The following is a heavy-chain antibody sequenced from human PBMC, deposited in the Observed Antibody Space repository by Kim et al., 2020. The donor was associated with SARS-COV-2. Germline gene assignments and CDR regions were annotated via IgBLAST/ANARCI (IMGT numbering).Heavy chain of an antibody. J-gene: IGHJ6*02. V-gene: IGHV4-59*13. CDR1: GGSISSYY. CDR3: AWCVRYYDILTGYHQYYYYGMDV. CDR2: IYYSGST. Sequence: SETLSLTCTVSGGSISSYYWSWIRQPPGKGLEWIGYIYYSGSTNYNPSLKSRVTISVDTSKNQFSLKLSSVTAADTAVYYCAWCVRYYDILTGYHQYYYYGMDVWGQGTTVTVSS. D-gene: IGHD3-9*01.